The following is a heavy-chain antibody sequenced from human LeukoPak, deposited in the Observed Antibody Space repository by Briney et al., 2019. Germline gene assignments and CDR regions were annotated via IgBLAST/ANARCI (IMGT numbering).Heavy chain of an antibody. Sequence: ASVKVSCKASGYTFTGYYMHWVRQAPGQGLEWMGRINPNSGGTNYAQKFQGRVTMTRDMSISTAYMELSRLRSDDTAVYYCARSTPEYYYYGMDVWGQGTTVTVSS. J-gene: IGHJ6*02. CDR2: INPNSGGT. D-gene: IGHD2-2*01. V-gene: IGHV1-2*06. CDR3: ARSTPEYYYYGMDV. CDR1: GYTFTGYY.